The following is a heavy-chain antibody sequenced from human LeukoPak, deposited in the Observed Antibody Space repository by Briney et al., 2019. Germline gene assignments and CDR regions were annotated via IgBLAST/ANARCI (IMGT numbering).Heavy chain of an antibody. D-gene: IGHD3-22*01. CDR1: GGSISSYY. J-gene: IGHJ6*02. CDR3: ARAPRGESDAASGFYGVDV. Sequence: SETLSLTCTVSGGSISSYYWTWIRQPPGKGLEWIGYSHYTGNTNYNPSLKSRVTISVDTSTNQVSLKLNSVSAADTAVYYCARAPRGESDAASGFYGVDVWGQGTSVTVSS. CDR2: SHYTGNT. V-gene: IGHV4-59*01.